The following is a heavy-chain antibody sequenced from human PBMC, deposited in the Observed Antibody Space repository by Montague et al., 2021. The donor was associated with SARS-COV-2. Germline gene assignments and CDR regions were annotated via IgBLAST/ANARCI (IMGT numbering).Heavy chain of an antibody. CDR3: ARGLMSGSYYLGLDY. Sequence: SETLSLCAVYGGSFSNKYWTWIRQPLGKGLEWFGEINHTGSTNYKPSLKRRVTISVDTSKNQFSLKVSSVTAADTAVYYCARGLMSGSYYLGLDYWGQGTLVTVSS. CDR1: GGSFSNKY. J-gene: IGHJ4*02. V-gene: IGHV4-34*01. CDR2: INHTGST. D-gene: IGHD1-26*01.